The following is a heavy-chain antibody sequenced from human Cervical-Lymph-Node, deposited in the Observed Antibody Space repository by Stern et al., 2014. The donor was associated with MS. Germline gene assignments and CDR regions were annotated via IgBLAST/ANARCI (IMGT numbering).Heavy chain of an antibody. CDR2: SNPHSGGP. D-gene: IGHD3-3*01. J-gene: IGHJ4*01. CDR3: ARGSGTAYDLRGDY. Sequence: DQLVESGAEAKAPGASMKVSCRASGYIFTDYYLHWVRQAPGQGLEWLGWSNPHSGGPKYAQNFQGRVTMTRDTSISTAYMELRWLGYADTAVYYCARGSGTAYDLRGDYWGQGTLVTVSS. CDR1: GYIFTDYY. V-gene: IGHV1-2*02.